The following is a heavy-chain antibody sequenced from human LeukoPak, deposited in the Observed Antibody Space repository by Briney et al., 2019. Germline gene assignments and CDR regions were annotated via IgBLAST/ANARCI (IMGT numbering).Heavy chain of an antibody. J-gene: IGHJ4*02. Sequence: SETLSLTCTVSGDSISSGNDHWAWGRQAAGRGPEWIESKCYSGSTYDHPAGKSQFTICVDTTKNEFDPKETSVTAADTAVYYCARHPTRRDVCDHLDYWGQGTLVTVSS. CDR2: KCYSGST. CDR1: GDSISSGNDH. D-gene: IGHD5/OR15-5a*01. V-gene: IGHV4-39*01. CDR3: ARHPTRRDVCDHLDY.